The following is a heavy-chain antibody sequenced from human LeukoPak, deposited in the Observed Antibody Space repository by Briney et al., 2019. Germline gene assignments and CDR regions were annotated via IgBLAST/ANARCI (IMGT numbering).Heavy chain of an antibody. D-gene: IGHD3-3*01. J-gene: IGHJ4*02. CDR3: ARVDDFWSGYYTLDY. V-gene: IGHV1-2*02. Sequence: GASVKVSCKASGYTFTGYYIHWVRQAPGQGLEWMGWINPNSGDTNYAQKFQGRVTMTRDTSISTAYMELSRLRSDDTAVYYCARVDDFWSGYYTLDYWGQGTLVTVSS. CDR1: GYTFTGYY. CDR2: INPNSGDT.